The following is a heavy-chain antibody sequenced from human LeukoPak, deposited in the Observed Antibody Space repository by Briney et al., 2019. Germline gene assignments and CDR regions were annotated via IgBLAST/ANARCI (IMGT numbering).Heavy chain of an antibody. V-gene: IGHV3-30*02. CDR1: RFTFSSYG. CDR3: VKDGDDSGSYLVY. D-gene: IGHD1-26*01. J-gene: IGHJ4*02. Sequence: GGSLRLSCAASRFTFSSYGMHWVRQAPGKGLEWVAFIPHDGNNKYYADSVEGRFTISRDNSKNTLYLQMNSLRAEDTAVYYCVKDGDDSGSYLVYWGQGTLVTVSS. CDR2: IPHDGNNK.